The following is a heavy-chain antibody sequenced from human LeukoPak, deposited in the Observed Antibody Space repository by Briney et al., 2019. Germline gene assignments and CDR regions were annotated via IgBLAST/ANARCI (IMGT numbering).Heavy chain of an antibody. CDR1: GFTFSNAW. V-gene: IGHV3-15*01. J-gene: IGHJ4*02. CDR3: TSGLYGINSVVRDF. D-gene: IGHD4-23*01. CDR2: IKSKSDGEPT. Sequence: GGSLRLSCAASGFTFSNAWMTWVRQAPGQGLEWVARIKSKSDGEPTDYAAPVKGRFTISRDDSKNTLYLQINSLKTEDTAVYYCTSGLYGINSVVRDFWGQGTLVTVSS.